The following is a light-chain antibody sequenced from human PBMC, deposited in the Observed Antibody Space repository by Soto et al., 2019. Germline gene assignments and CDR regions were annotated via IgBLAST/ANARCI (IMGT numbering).Light chain of an antibody. Sequence: SVLTQPASVSGSPGQSITISCTGTSSDVGGYNYVSWYQQHPGKAPKLMIYAVSDRPSGVSDRFSGSKSGISASLTISGLQTEDEADYYCISYTDRQSYLFGTGTKVTVL. CDR2: AVS. CDR3: ISYTDRQSYL. V-gene: IGLV2-14*01. J-gene: IGLJ1*01. CDR1: SSDVGGYNY.